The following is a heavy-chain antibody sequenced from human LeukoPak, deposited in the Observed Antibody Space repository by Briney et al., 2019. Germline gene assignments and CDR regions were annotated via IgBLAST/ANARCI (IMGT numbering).Heavy chain of an antibody. D-gene: IGHD3-10*01. CDR2: IYNSGST. Sequence: SETLSLTCTVSGGSFNSFLQPPGKGLEWIGYIYNSGSTYYSPSLQSRVTISLDTSKNQFALKLMSVTAADTAVYYCARRGTWFDPWGRGTLVTVSS. CDR3: ARRGTWFDP. V-gene: IGHV4-4*09. J-gene: IGHJ5*02. CDR1: GGSFNS.